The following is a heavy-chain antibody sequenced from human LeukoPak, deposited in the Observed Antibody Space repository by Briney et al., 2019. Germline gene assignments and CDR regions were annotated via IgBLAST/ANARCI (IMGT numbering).Heavy chain of an antibody. CDR3: ARLNHSSGWYWFDP. CDR1: GGSISSSSYY. Sequence: PSETLSLTCTVSGGSISSSSYYWGWIRQPPGKGLEWIGSIYYSGSTYYNPSLKSRVTISVDTSKNQFSLKLSSVTAADTAVYYCARLNHSSGWYWFDPWGQGTLVTVSS. D-gene: IGHD6-19*01. CDR2: IYYSGST. J-gene: IGHJ5*02. V-gene: IGHV4-39*01.